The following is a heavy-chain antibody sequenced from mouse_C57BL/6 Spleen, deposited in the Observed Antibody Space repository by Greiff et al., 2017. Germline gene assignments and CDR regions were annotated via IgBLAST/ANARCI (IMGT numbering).Heavy chain of an antibody. Sequence: VQLQQSGPGLVQPSQSLSITCTVSGFSLTSYGVHWVRQSPGKGLEWLGVIWRGGSTDYNAAFMSRLSITKDNSKSQVFFKMNSLQADDTAIYYCAKSFYDDGYYAMDYWGQGTSVTVSS. CDR1: GFSLTSYG. CDR2: IWRGGST. D-gene: IGHD2-12*01. V-gene: IGHV2-5*01. CDR3: AKSFYDDGYYAMDY. J-gene: IGHJ4*01.